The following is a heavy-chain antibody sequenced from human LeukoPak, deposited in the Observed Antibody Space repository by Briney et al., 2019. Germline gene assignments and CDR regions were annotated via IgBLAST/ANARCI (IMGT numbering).Heavy chain of an antibody. Sequence: VSSITISSSYIYYVDSVKGRFTISRDNAKNSLYLQMNSLRAEDTAVYYCARVSGYYNWFDPWGQGTLVTVSS. J-gene: IGHJ5*02. D-gene: IGHD3-3*01. CDR3: ARVSGYYNWFDP. CDR2: ITISSSYI. V-gene: IGHV3-21*01.